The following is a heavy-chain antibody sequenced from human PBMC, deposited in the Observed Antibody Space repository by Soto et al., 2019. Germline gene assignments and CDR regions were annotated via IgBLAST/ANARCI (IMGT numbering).Heavy chain of an antibody. Sequence: QVQLVESGGGVVQPGRSLRLSCAASGFTFSSYAMHWVRQAPGKGLEWVAVISYDGSNKYYADSVKGRFTISRDNSKNTLYLQMNSLRAEDTAVYYCARRDYGGNPYRDDIWGQGTMVTVSS. J-gene: IGHJ3*02. D-gene: IGHD4-17*01. CDR1: GFTFSSYA. CDR3: ARRDYGGNPYRDDI. V-gene: IGHV3-30-3*01. CDR2: ISYDGSNK.